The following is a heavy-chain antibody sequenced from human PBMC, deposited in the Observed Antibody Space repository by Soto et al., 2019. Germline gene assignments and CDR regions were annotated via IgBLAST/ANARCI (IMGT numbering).Heavy chain of an antibody. D-gene: IGHD1-26*01. Sequence: GVLRLSCAASGFIFSGYAMNWVRHVPGKGLQWVSSISGSGGMTYYTDSVKGRFTISRDNSKNTVYVQMSSLRDDDTAIYYCAKDRGLTGGTPDIWGQGTMVTVSS. J-gene: IGHJ3*02. CDR2: ISGSGGMT. V-gene: IGHV3-23*01. CDR1: GFIFSGYA. CDR3: AKDRGLTGGTPDI.